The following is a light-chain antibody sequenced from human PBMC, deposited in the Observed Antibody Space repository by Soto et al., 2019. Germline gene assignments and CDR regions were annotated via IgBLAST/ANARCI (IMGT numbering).Light chain of an antibody. V-gene: IGKV3-11*01. CDR3: QQRSNWPWT. Sequence: IVLTQSPATLSLSPGERATLSCRASQSVSSYLAWYQQKPGQAPRLLIYDASNRATGIPARFSGSGSGTDFTLTISSLEPGDFAVYYCQQRSNWPWTFGQGTKV. CDR2: DAS. J-gene: IGKJ1*01. CDR1: QSVSSY.